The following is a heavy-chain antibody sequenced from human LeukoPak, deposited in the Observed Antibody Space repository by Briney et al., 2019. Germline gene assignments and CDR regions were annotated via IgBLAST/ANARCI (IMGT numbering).Heavy chain of an antibody. D-gene: IGHD2-2*01. CDR3: ARLSSTSCP. J-gene: IGHJ5*02. Sequence: PSETLSLTCTVSGGSISSGGYYWSWIRQPPGKGLKWIGYIYHSGSTYYNPSLKSRVTISVDRSKNQFSLKLSSVTAADTAVYYCARLSSTSCPWGQGTLVTVSS. CDR1: GGSISSGGYY. CDR2: IYHSGST. V-gene: IGHV4-30-2*01.